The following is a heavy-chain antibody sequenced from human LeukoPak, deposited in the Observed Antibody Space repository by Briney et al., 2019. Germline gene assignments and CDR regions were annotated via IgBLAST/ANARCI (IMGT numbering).Heavy chain of an antibody. Sequence: GGSLRLSCTASGFIASSNYMSWVRQAPGKGLEWVSLIYSGGSTYYADSVMGRSTISRDKPNNTLYLQMNSLRAEDTAVYYCATGGRSGVAFESGGQGTLVTVSS. J-gene: IGHJ4*02. CDR3: ATGGRSGVAFES. D-gene: IGHD2-15*01. V-gene: IGHV3-53*01. CDR1: GFIASSNY. CDR2: IYSGGST.